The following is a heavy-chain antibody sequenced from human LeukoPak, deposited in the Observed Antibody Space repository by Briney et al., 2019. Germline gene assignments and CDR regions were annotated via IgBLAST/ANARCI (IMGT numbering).Heavy chain of an antibody. CDR1: GFTFSNAW. J-gene: IGHJ3*02. Sequence: MSGGSLRLSCAASGFTFSNAWMSWVRQAPGKGLEWVGRIKSKTDGGTTDYAAPVKGRFTISRDDSKNTLNLQMNSMKTENTAVYYCTTLGMIVSSSADAFDIGGQGTMVTVSS. D-gene: IGHD3-22*01. CDR2: IKSKTDGGTT. CDR3: TTLGMIVSSSADAFDI. V-gene: IGHV3-15*01.